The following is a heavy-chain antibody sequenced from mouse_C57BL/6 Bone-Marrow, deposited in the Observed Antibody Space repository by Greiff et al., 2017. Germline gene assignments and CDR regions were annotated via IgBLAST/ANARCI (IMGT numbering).Heavy chain of an antibody. CDR3: TTVEDDSN. CDR2: IDPENGDT. V-gene: IGHV14-4*01. Sequence: VQLQQSGAELVRPGASVKLSCTASGFNIKDDYMPWVKQRPEQGLEWIGWIDPENGDTEYASKFQGKATITADTSSNTAYLQLSSLASEDTAVYYCTTVEDDSNWGQGTLVTVSA. D-gene: IGHD2-5*01. J-gene: IGHJ3*01. CDR1: GFNIKDDY.